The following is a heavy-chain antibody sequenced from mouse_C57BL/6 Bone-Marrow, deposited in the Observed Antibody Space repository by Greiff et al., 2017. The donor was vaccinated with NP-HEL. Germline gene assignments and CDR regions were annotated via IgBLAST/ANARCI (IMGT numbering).Heavy chain of an antibody. CDR1: GYAFTNYL. CDR2: INPGSGGT. V-gene: IGHV1-54*01. Sequence: VKVVESGAELVRPGTSVKVSCKASGYAFTNYLIEWVKQRPGQGLEWIGVINPGSGGTNYNEKFKGKATLTADKSSSTAYMQLSSLTSEDSAVYFCARIVPYAMDYWGQGTSVTVSS. J-gene: IGHJ4*01. D-gene: IGHD2-12*01. CDR3: ARIVPYAMDY.